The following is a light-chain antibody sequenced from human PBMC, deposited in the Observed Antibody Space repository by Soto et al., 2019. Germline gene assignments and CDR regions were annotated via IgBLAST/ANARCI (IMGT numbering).Light chain of an antibody. J-gene: IGKJ5*01. Sequence: DIPLTQSPSTLSASFLDGMNIXSRASQSISRWLAWYQQKPGKAPQALIYDASSLKSGVPSRFSGNGSGTEFTLTISSLQPDDFATYYCQQYNTYSTFGQGTRLENK. CDR1: QSISRW. CDR3: QQYNTYST. V-gene: IGKV1-5*01. CDR2: DAS.